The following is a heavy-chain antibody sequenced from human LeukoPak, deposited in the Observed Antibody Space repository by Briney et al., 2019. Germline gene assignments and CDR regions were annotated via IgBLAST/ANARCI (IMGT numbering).Heavy chain of an antibody. V-gene: IGHV1-69*05. CDR3: ASSTSPYSGYEIDRGFDP. CDR2: IIPIFGTA. Sequence: ASVKVSCKASGGTFSSYAISWVRQAPGQGLEWMGGIIPIFGTANYAQKFQGRVTITTDESTSTAYMELSSLRSEDTAVYYCASSTSPYSGYEIDRGFDPWGQGTLVTVSS. D-gene: IGHD5-12*01. CDR1: GGTFSSYA. J-gene: IGHJ5*02.